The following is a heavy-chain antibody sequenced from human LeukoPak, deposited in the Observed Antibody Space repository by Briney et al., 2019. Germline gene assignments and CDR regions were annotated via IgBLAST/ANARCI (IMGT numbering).Heavy chain of an antibody. J-gene: IGHJ5*02. V-gene: IGHV3-23*01. CDR3: SRNPEREHWFDP. D-gene: IGHD1-1*01. CDR2: ISGSGGST. CDR1: GFTFSSYA. Sequence: PGGSLRLSCAASGFTFSSYAMSWVRQAPGKGLEWVSAISGSGGSTYYADSLKGRFTISRDNSKNTLYLQMNSLRAEDTAVYFCSRNPEREHWFDPWGQGTLVTVSS.